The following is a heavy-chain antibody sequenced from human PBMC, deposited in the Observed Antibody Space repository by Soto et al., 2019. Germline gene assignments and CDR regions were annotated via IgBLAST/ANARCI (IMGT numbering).Heavy chain of an antibody. CDR2: IHDRGST. D-gene: IGHD2-2*01. J-gene: IGHJ4*02. CDR1: GGSFSGY. CDR3: ARGGLSSSAI. Sequence: QVQLQQWGAGLLKPSETLSLTCAVYGGSFSGYWTWIRQPPGKGLEWIGEIHDRGSTEYNPSLKSRVTISRDTSKNQFSLNRRSVTAADTATYYCARGGLSSSAIWGQGTLVTVSS. V-gene: IGHV4-34*01.